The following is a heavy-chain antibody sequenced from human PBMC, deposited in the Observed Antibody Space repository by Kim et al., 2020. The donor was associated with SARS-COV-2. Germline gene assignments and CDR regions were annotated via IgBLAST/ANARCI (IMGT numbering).Heavy chain of an antibody. J-gene: IGHJ4*02. CDR1: GFTFSDYY. CDR2: ISSNGKDV. CDR3: ARTRMLAVPVEFDS. V-gene: IGHV3-11*01. D-gene: IGHD6-19*01. Sequence: GGSLRLSCAASGFTFSDYYMSWIRQAPGKGLEWISYISSNGKDVYYADSVKGRLTIYRDNAKKSLFLQMHSLRVEDTGMYYCARTRMLAVPVEFDSWGQGTLVTVSS.